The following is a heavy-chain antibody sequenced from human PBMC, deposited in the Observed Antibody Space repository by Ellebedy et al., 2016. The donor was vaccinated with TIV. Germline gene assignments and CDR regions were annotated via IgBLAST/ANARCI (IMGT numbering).Heavy chain of an antibody. CDR1: GYTFTSHG. J-gene: IGHJ3*02. CDR2: IIPILAIA. CDR3: ATERHVEMATILTDAFDI. D-gene: IGHD5-24*01. V-gene: IGHV1-69*04. Sequence: AASVKVSCKASGYTFTSHGISWVRQAPGQGLEWMGRIIPILAIADYAQKFQGRVTITADKSTSTAYLELSSLRSEDTAVYYCATERHVEMATILTDAFDIWGQGTMVTVSS.